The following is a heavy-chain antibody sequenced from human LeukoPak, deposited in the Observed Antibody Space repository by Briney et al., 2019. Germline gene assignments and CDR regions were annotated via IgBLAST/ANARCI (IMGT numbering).Heavy chain of an antibody. CDR3: AKGLYNWNYLGAFDI. CDR2: ISGSGGST. Sequence: GGSLRLSCAASGFTFSSYAMSWVRQAPGKGLEWVSAISGSGGSTYYADSVKGRFTISRDNSKNTLYLRMNSLRAEDTAVYYCAKGLYNWNYLGAFDIWGQGTMVTVSS. J-gene: IGHJ3*02. CDR1: GFTFSSYA. V-gene: IGHV3-23*01. D-gene: IGHD1-7*01.